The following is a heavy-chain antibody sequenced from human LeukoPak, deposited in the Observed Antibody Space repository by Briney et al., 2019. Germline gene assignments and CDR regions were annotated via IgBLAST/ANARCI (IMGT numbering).Heavy chain of an antibody. D-gene: IGHD2-21*01. CDR2: IKQDGSEK. CDR3: ARGGPVMY. Sequence: PGGSLRLSCAASGFTFTTYWMTWVRQAPGKGLEWVAKIKQDGSEKYYVDSVKGRFTISRDNARNSLYLQMNSLRAEDTAVYYCARGGPVMYWGQGTLVTVSS. CDR1: GFTFTTYW. V-gene: IGHV3-7*05. J-gene: IGHJ4*02.